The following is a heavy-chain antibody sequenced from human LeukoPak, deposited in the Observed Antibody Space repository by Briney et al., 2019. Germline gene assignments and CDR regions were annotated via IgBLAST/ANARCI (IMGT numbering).Heavy chain of an antibody. D-gene: IGHD3-10*02. CDR3: AELGITMIGGV. CDR1: GFIFEDFA. CDR2: IHGIGGKT. V-gene: IGHV3-20*04. Sequence: GGSLRLSCAASGFIFEDFAMSWVRQVPGKGLEGVSSIHGIGGKTIYADSVKGRFTISRDNAKNSLYLQMNSLRAEDTAVYYCAELGITMIGGVWGKGTTVTISS. J-gene: IGHJ6*04.